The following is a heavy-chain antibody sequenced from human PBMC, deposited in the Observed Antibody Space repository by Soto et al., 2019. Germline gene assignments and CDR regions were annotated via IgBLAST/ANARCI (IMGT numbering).Heavy chain of an antibody. Sequence: QVQLVQSGAEVKKPGASVKVSCKASGYTFTSYGITWVRQAPGQGLEWMGWISAYNGNTNYAQKLQGRVTMTTDTCTSRDYMELRSMRADETAVYYCARDGGGYSGLDYWGQGTLVTVSS. CDR1: GYTFTSYG. CDR3: ARDGGGYSGLDY. D-gene: IGHD2-15*01. CDR2: ISAYNGNT. V-gene: IGHV1-18*01. J-gene: IGHJ4*02.